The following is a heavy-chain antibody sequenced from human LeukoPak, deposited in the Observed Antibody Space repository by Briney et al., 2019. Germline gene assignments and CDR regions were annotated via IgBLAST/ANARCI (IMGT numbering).Heavy chain of an antibody. D-gene: IGHD6-6*01. Sequence: ASVKVSCKASGYTFTGYYVHWVRQAPGQGLEWMGWMNPKSGGTNYAQKFEARVTMNRDTSISTAYMELSRLRSDDTAVYYCARDSGVRAFDIWGQGTMVTVSS. CDR2: MNPKSGGT. CDR1: GYTFTGYY. J-gene: IGHJ3*02. V-gene: IGHV1-2*02. CDR3: ARDSGVRAFDI.